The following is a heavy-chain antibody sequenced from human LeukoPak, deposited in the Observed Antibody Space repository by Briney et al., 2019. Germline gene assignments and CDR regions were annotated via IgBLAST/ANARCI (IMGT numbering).Heavy chain of an antibody. CDR3: AREDYGDYDWYGMDV. V-gene: IGHV3-48*02. Sequence: GGSLRLSCAASGFTFSSYSMNWVRQAPGKGREWVSYISSSSSTSYYADSVKGRFTISRDNAKNSLYLQLNSLRDEDTAVYYCAREDYGDYDWYGMDVWGQGTTVTVSS. CDR1: GFTFSSYS. CDR2: ISSSSSTS. D-gene: IGHD4-17*01. J-gene: IGHJ6*02.